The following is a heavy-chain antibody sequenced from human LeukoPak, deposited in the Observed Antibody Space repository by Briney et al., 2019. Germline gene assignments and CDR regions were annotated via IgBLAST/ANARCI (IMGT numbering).Heavy chain of an antibody. V-gene: IGHV1-46*01. CDR2: IDPSGGST. Sequence: ASVKVSCKASGYTFTSYYLHWVRQAPGQGLEWMGRIDPSGGSTSYAQKFQGRVTMTRDMSTSTVYMELSSLRSEDTAVYYCTTLRPYIQPRWGQGTMVTVSS. J-gene: IGHJ3*01. CDR1: GYTFTSYY. CDR3: TTLRPYIQPR. D-gene: IGHD5-18*01.